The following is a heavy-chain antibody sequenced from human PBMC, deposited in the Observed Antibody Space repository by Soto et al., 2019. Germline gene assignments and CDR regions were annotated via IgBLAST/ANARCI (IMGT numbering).Heavy chain of an antibody. D-gene: IGHD5-12*01. Sequence: QITLKESGPALVKPTQTLTLTCTFSGFSLTTSEVGVGWIRQPPGKALEWLAMIYWDDDKRYSPSLKSRLTITKDTSKNQAVLTVTDLDPVDTATYYCAHAAAAGTQWLKFPFDYWGQGTLVTVSS. CDR3: AHAAAAGTQWLKFPFDY. CDR1: GFSLTTSEVG. CDR2: IYWDDDK. J-gene: IGHJ4*02. V-gene: IGHV2-5*02.